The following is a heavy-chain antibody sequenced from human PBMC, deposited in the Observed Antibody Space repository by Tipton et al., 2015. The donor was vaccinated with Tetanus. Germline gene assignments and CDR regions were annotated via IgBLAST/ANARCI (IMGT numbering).Heavy chain of an antibody. V-gene: IGHV3-30*18. CDR3: AKAGGLSDYYYGMDV. Sequence: SLRLSCAASGFTFSSYGMHRVRQAPGKGLEWVAVISYDGSNKYYADSVKGRFTISRDNSKNTLYLQMNSLRAEDTAVYYCAKAGGLSDYYYGMDVWGQGTTVTVSS. D-gene: IGHD3-16*01. J-gene: IGHJ6*02. CDR1: GFTFSSYG. CDR2: ISYDGSNK.